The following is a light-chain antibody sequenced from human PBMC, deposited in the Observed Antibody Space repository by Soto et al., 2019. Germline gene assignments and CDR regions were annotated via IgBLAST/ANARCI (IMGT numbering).Light chain of an antibody. V-gene: IGKV3-15*01. CDR1: QSVSSN. CDR2: GAS. J-gene: IGKJ1*01. CDR3: QQYNNWRPWT. Sequence: EIVMTQSPATLSVSPGERATLSCRASQSVSSNLAWYQQTPGQAPRLLIYGASTRATVIPARFSGSGSGTEFTLTISSLQSEDFAVYYCQQYNNWRPWTFGQGTKVEIK.